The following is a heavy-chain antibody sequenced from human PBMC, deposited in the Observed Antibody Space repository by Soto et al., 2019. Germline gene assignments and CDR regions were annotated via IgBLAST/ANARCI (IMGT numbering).Heavy chain of an antibody. J-gene: IGHJ6*02. Sequence: QVQLVQSGAEVKKPGASVKVSCEASGYTFTSYGISWVRQAPGQGREWMGWISAYNGNTNYAQKPQGRVTMTTDASTSTAYMELRSLRSDDTAVYYCARDGVDTATGYYYGMDVWGQGTTVTVSS. D-gene: IGHD5-18*01. V-gene: IGHV1-18*01. CDR1: GYTFTSYG. CDR3: ARDGVDTATGYYYGMDV. CDR2: ISAYNGNT.